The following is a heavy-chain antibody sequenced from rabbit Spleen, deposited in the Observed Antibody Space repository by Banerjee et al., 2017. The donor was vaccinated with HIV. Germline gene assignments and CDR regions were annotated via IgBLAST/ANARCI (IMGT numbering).Heavy chain of an antibody. J-gene: IGHJ3*01. Sequence: EQLEESGGGLVKPEGSLTLTCKASGVSLNDNDVMCWVRQAPGKGLEWIACINIATGKSVYASWAKGRFTMSRTSSTTVTLQMTSLTAADTAAYFCARDLVGVIGWNFYLWGQGTLVTVS. CDR3: ARDLVGVIGWNFYL. CDR2: INIATGKS. D-gene: IGHD1-1*01. CDR1: GVSLNDNDV. V-gene: IGHV1S45*01.